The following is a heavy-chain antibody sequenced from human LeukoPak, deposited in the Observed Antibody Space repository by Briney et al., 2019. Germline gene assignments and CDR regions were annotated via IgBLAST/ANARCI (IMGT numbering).Heavy chain of an antibody. J-gene: IGHJ4*02. V-gene: IGHV3-74*01. CDR2: INTDGSIT. CDR3: ATGLPNYFDY. CDR1: GFTFSSYW. D-gene: IGHD5-12*01. Sequence: GGSLRLSCAASGFTFSSYWMHRVRQAPGKGLVWVSHINTDGSITTYADSVKGRFTISRDNAKNTLYLQMNSLRAEDTAVYYCATGLPNYFDYWGQGTLVTVSS.